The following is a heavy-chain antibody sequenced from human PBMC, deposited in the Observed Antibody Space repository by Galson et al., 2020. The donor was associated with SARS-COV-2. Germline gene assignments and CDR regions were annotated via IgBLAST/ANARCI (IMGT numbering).Heavy chain of an antibody. V-gene: IGHV3-30*17. CDR1: GFSFSLHH. J-gene: IGHJ4*02. D-gene: IGHD3-10*02. CDR3: ARDMLGEKLEPDF. CDR2: ISFDGKNE. Sequence: GESLKISCAASGFSFSLHHMHWVRQAPGKGLEWVPVISFDGKNEYYADSVKGRFTISRDNPKNTLYLQMNSLRQEDTALYYCARDMLGEKLEPDFWGQGTQVTVSS.